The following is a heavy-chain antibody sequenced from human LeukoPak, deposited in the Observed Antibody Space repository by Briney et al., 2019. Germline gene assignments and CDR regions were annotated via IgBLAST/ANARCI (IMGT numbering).Heavy chain of an antibody. CDR3: AKDRGPYIESANIWFDP. D-gene: IGHD5-18*01. Sequence: PGGPLRLLCVASGFPLQLYAMHWVLEAPAKGLESVSDISGCWHSTHQLHSVQRQFINSIDNYKNILYLENTNLRGDDRAVYYCAKDRGPYIESANIWFDPGGQGTLVIVSS. V-gene: IGHV3-23*01. CDR1: GFPLQLYA. J-gene: IGHJ5*02. CDR2: ISGCWHST.